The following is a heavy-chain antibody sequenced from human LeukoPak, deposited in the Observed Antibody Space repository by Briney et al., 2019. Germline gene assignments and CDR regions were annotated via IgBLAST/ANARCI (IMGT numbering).Heavy chain of an antibody. Sequence: SETLSLTCTVSGDSISSGDYYWSWIRQPAGKGLEWIGRISSSGSTNYNPSLKSRVTISVDTSKNQFSLKLSSVTAADTAVYYCARVSGFGDPFDYWGQGTLVTVSS. V-gene: IGHV4-61*02. CDR1: GDSISSGDYY. CDR2: ISSSGST. CDR3: ARVSGFGDPFDY. D-gene: IGHD3-10*01. J-gene: IGHJ4*02.